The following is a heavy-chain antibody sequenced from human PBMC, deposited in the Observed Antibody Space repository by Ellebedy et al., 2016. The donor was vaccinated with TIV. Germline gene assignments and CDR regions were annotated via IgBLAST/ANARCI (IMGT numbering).Heavy chain of an antibody. V-gene: IGHV3-64*04. CDR1: GFPFSTFA. D-gene: IGHD4-11*01. Sequence: PGGSLRLSCSASGFPFSTFAMHWGRQAPGKGLQFVSAISSSGGTTYYADSVKGRCTIPRDNAKNSLYLEMSSLRDEDTAVYYCAREMPYQYYSALDYWGQGTLVTVSS. CDR3: AREMPYQYYSALDY. CDR2: ISSSGGTT. J-gene: IGHJ4*02.